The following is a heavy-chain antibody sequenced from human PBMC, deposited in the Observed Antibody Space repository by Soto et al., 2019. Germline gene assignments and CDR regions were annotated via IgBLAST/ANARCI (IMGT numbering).Heavy chain of an antibody. J-gene: IGHJ6*03. CDR2: ISWNSGSI. V-gene: IGHV3-9*01. D-gene: IGHD3-16*02. CDR3: ARWPMITFGGVIAYMDV. CDR1: GFTFDDYA. Sequence: LRLSCAASGFTFDDYAMHWVRQAPGKGLEWVSGISWNSGSIGYADSVKGRFTISRDNAKNSLYLQMNSLRAEDTALYYCARWPMITFGGVIAYMDVWGKGTTVTVSS.